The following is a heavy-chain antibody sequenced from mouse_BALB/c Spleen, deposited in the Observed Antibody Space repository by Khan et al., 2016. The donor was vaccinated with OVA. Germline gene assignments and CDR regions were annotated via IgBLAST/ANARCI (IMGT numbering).Heavy chain of an antibody. CDR1: GYTFTTYT. CDR2: INPNTDYP. D-gene: IGHD3-1*01. Sequence: QIQLQQSGAELARPGASVQMSCKTSGYTFTTYTLHWVKQRPGRGLEWIGYINPNTDYPNFNQKFKDKSTLTADKSSSTAYLHLSSLTSEDSAVYYRASSGKVGLRGGFTCWGQGTLVTVSA. CDR3: ASSGKVGLRGGFTC. J-gene: IGHJ3*01. V-gene: IGHV1-4*01.